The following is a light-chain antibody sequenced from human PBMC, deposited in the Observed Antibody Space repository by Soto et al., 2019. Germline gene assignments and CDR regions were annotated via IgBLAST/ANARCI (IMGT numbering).Light chain of an antibody. CDR3: QRYNGT. V-gene: IGKV1-5*03. J-gene: IGKJ5*01. CDR2: KAS. CDR1: QYVGSW. Sequence: DIQLTQSPSTLSASVGYRFTITCRASQYVGSWLAWYQQKPGKAPKLLIYKASNLQSGVPSRFSGSGSATEFTLTISSLQPDDSATYYCQRYNGTFGQGTRREIK.